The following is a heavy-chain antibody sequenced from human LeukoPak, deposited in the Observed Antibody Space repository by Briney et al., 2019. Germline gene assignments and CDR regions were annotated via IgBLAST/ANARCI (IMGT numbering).Heavy chain of an antibody. D-gene: IGHD3-3*02. V-gene: IGHV3-23*01. Sequence: GGSLRLSCAASGFTFSSYSMNWVRQAPGKGLEWVSAISGSAGKTYYADSVKGRFTISRDNSKNTMYLQMNSLRAEDTAIYYCGKEASIGAGWFDPWGQGTLVTVSS. CDR3: GKEASIGAGWFDP. J-gene: IGHJ5*02. CDR1: GFTFSSYS. CDR2: ISGSAGKT.